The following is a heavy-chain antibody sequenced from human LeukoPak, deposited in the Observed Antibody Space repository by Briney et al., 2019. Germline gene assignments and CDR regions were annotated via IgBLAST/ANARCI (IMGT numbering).Heavy chain of an antibody. J-gene: IGHJ3*02. V-gene: IGHV3-21*01. CDR2: ISSSSSYI. CDR1: GFTFSSYE. CDR3: ARDQVVVVPAAMRAFDI. D-gene: IGHD2-2*01. Sequence: GGSLRLSCAASGFTFSSYEMNWVRQAPGKGLEWVSSISSSSSYIYYADSVKGRFTISRDNAKNSLYLQMNSLRAEDTAVYYCARDQVVVVPAAMRAFDIWGQGTMVTVSS.